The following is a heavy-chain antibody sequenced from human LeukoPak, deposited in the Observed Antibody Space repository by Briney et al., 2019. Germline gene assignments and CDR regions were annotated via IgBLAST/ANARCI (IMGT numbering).Heavy chain of an antibody. D-gene: IGHD6-13*01. CDR1: GGSMTYYY. CDR2: IYYSGST. CDR3: ARGSSSWYLPYYYGMDV. V-gene: IGHV4-59*08. J-gene: IGHJ6*02. Sequence: SETLSLTCTVSGGSMTYYYWRWIRQPPGKGLEWIGQIYYSGSTNYNPSLKSRATISVDTSKNQFSLKLSSVTAADTAVYYCARGSSSWYLPYYYGMDVWGQGTTVTVSS.